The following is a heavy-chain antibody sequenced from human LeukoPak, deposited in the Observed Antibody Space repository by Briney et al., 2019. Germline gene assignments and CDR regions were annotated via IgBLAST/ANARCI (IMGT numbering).Heavy chain of an antibody. Sequence: NPGGSLRLSCAASGFTFSSYAMSWVRQAPGKGLEWVSAISGSGGSTYYADSVKGRFTISRDNSKNTLYLQMNSLRAEDTAVYYCARDKGKNPHPNWFDPWGQGTLVTVSS. CDR1: GFTFSSYA. CDR3: ARDKGKNPHPNWFDP. V-gene: IGHV3-23*01. CDR2: ISGSGGST. J-gene: IGHJ5*02. D-gene: IGHD2/OR15-2a*01.